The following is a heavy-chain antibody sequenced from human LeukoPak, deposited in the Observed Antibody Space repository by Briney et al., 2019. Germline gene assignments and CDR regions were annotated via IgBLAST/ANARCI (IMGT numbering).Heavy chain of an antibody. Sequence: EASVKVSCKASGYTFTSYGISWVRQAPGQGLEWMGWISAYNGNTNYAQKLQGRVTMTTDTSTSTAYMELRSLRSDDTAVYYCARDNLLVGGSYRLPDYFQHWGQGTLVTVSS. CDR1: GYTFTSYG. CDR2: ISAYNGNT. D-gene: IGHD3-16*02. CDR3: ARDNLLVGGSYRLPDYFQH. J-gene: IGHJ1*01. V-gene: IGHV1-18*01.